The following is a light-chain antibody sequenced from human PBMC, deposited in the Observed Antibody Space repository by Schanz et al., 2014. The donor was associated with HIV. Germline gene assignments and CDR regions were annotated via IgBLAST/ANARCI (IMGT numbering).Light chain of an antibody. CDR2: AAS. J-gene: IGKJ4*01. CDR3: QQYNDNPLT. V-gene: IGKV1-9*01. Sequence: DIQMTQSPSSLSASVGDRVTITCRARQGISSYLAWYQQKPGKAPKLLIYAASTLQSGVPSRFSGSGSGTEFTLTISSLQPDDFATYYCQQYNDNPLTFGGGTKVEIK. CDR1: QGISSY.